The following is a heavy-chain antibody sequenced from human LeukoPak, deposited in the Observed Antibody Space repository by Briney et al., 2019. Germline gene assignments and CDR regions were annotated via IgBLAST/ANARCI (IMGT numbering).Heavy chain of an antibody. CDR2: IYPGDSDT. J-gene: IGHJ3*02. V-gene: IGHV5-51*01. D-gene: IGHD1-1*01. Sequence: GESLKISCKGSGYSLTSYWIGWVRQMPGKGLEWMGIIYPGDSDTRYSPSFQGQVTISADKSISTAYLQWSSLKASDTAMYYCARQMVQLERPIPLLGYAFDIWGQGTMVTVSS. CDR1: GYSLTSYW. CDR3: ARQMVQLERPIPLLGYAFDI.